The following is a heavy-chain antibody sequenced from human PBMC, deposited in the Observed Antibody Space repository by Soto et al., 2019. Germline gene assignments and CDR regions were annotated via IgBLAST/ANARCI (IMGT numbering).Heavy chain of an antibody. V-gene: IGHV4-39*01. CDR3: ARPDGDYSSPFDY. CDR1: GGSISSSSYY. D-gene: IGHD4-17*01. J-gene: IGHJ4*02. CDR2: IYYSGST. Sequence: SETLSLTCTVSGGSISSSSYYWGWIRQPPGKGLEWIGSIYYSGSTYYNPSLKSRVTISVDTSKNQFSLKLSSVTAADTAVYYCARPDGDYSSPFDYWGQGTLVTVSS.